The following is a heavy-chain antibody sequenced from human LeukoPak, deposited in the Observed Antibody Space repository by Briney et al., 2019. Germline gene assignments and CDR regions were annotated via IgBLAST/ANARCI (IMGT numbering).Heavy chain of an antibody. CDR3: ARDLEWLRLEGGMDV. CDR1: GFTFNSYA. V-gene: IGHV3-30-3*01. CDR2: VSYDGSNK. J-gene: IGHJ6*02. Sequence: GGSLRLSCAASGFTFNSYAMHWVRQAPGKGLEWVAVVSYDGSNKYYADSVKGRFTISRDNSRNTLYLQMSSLRAEDTAVFYCARDLEWLRLEGGMDVWGQGTTVTVSS. D-gene: IGHD5-12*01.